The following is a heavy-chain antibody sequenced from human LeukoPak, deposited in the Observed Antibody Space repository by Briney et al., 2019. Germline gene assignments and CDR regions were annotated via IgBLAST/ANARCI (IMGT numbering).Heavy chain of an antibody. Sequence: PGGSLRLSCAASGFNFSDYGMSWVRQTPGGGLEWVSSIGSSDGDIYYADSVKGRFTISRDNAKNSLFLQMNSLRAEDTAVYYCARESRGSGSYYYFDYWGQETLVTVSS. CDR2: IGSSDGDI. D-gene: IGHD3-10*01. V-gene: IGHV3-21*01. J-gene: IGHJ4*02. CDR3: ARESRGSGSYYYFDY. CDR1: GFNFSDYG.